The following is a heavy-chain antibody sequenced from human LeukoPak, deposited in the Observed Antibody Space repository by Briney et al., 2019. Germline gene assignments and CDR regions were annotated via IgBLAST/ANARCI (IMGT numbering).Heavy chain of an antibody. CDR1: GYSFTGYD. J-gene: IGHJ4*02. D-gene: IGHD6-19*01. Sequence: GSSVKVSCKASGYSFTGYDMHWVRQAPGHGLEWMGWINLNTGGTNYAQKFQGRVTMTRDTSIATAYMDLTRLTSDDTAVYYCARGSGWSTGMDYWGQGTLVTVSS. CDR2: INLNTGGT. V-gene: IGHV1-2*02. CDR3: ARGSGWSTGMDY.